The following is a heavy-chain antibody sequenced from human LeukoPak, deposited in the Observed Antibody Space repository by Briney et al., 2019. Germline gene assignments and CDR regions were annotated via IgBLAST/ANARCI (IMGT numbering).Heavy chain of an antibody. J-gene: IGHJ5*02. D-gene: IGHD4-17*01. V-gene: IGHV3-11*04. CDR2: ISGSSSYI. CDR1: GFTFSDYY. Sequence: PGGFLRLSCAASGFTFSDYYMNWIRQAPGKGLEWVSYISGSSSYIYYADSVKGRFTISRDNAKNSLYLQMNSLRAEDTAVYYCARAETTVTRPHWFDPWGQGTLVTVSS. CDR3: ARAETTVTRPHWFDP.